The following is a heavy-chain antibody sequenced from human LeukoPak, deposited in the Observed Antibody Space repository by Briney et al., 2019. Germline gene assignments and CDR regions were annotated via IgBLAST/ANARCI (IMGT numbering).Heavy chain of an antibody. CDR3: ARGYYDSSGYSTIDAFDI. J-gene: IGHJ3*02. CDR2: INPNSGGT. D-gene: IGHD3-22*01. V-gene: IGHV1-2*02. Sequence: ASVKVSCKASGYTFTGYYMHWVRQAPGQGLEWMGWINPNSGGTNYAQKFQGRVTMTRDTSISTAYMELSRLRSDDTAVYYCARGYYDSSGYSTIDAFDIWDQGTMVTVSS. CDR1: GYTFTGYY.